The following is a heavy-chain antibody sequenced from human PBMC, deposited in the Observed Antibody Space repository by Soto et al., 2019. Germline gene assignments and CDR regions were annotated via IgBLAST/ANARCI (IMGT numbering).Heavy chain of an antibody. J-gene: IGHJ4*02. V-gene: IGHV1-69*13. CDR1: GGTFSSYA. Sequence: ASVKVSCKASGGTFSSYAISWVRQAPGQGLEWMGRIIPIFGTANYAQKFQGRVTITADESTSTAYMELSSLRSEDTAVYYCAGRGYCSSTRCYAFDYWGQGTLVTVSS. CDR2: IIPIFGTA. CDR3: AGRGYCSSTRCYAFDY. D-gene: IGHD2-2*01.